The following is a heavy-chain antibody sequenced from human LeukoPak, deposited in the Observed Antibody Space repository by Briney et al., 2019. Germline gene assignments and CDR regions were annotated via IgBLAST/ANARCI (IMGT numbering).Heavy chain of an antibody. D-gene: IGHD3-10*01. CDR2: INPNSDGT. CDR1: GYTFTGYY. Sequence: GASVKVSCGASGYTFTGYYLHWVRQAPGQGLEWMGRINPNSDGTDYAQKFQGRVTMTRDTSISTAYMELNRLRSDDTAVYYCARVGWGGSGSYYPPFYFYYMDVWGKGTTVTVSS. J-gene: IGHJ6*03. CDR3: ARVGWGGSGSYYPPFYFYYMDV. V-gene: IGHV1-2*06.